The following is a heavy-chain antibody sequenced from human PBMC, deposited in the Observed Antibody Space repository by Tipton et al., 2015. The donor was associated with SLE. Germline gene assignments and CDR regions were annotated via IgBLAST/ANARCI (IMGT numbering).Heavy chain of an antibody. V-gene: IGHV4-39*07. CDR2: VYYSGST. D-gene: IGHD3-16*02. Sequence: TLSLTCTVSGGPISSVSYYWGWIRQPPGQGLAGFGSVYYSGSTYYNPSRQSRVTISVDTSKNQFSLKLSSVTAADTAVYYCARDNRPYYDYIWGSYRYTNTGFYFDYWGQGTLVTVSS. J-gene: IGHJ4*02. CDR1: GGPISSVSYY. CDR3: ARDNRPYYDYIWGSYRYTNTGFYFDY.